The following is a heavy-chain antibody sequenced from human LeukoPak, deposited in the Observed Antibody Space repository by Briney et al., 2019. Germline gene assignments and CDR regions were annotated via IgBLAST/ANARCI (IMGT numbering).Heavy chain of an antibody. D-gene: IGHD6-19*01. CDR1: GFTFSSYS. CDR3: ARDIGLSSGSFDY. CDR2: ISSSSSYI. Sequence: GGSLRLSCAASGFTFSSYSMNWVRQAPGKGLEWVSSISSSSSYIYYADSVKGRFTISRDNAKNSLYLQMNSLRAEDTAVHYCARDIGLSSGSFDYWGQGTLVTVSS. J-gene: IGHJ4*02. V-gene: IGHV3-21*01.